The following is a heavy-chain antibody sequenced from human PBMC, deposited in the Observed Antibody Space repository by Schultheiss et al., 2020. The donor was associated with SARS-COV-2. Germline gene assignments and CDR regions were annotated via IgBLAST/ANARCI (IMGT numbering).Heavy chain of an antibody. CDR2: IYHSGST. CDR1: GGSISSGGYS. CDR3: ARERKTFDY. J-gene: IGHJ4*02. Sequence: SETLSLTCAVSGGSISSGGYSWSWIRQPAGMGLEWIGYIYHSGSTYYNPSLKSRVTISVDTSKNQFSLKLSSVTAADTAVYYCARERKTFDYWGQGTLVTVSS. V-gene: IGHV4-30-2*05.